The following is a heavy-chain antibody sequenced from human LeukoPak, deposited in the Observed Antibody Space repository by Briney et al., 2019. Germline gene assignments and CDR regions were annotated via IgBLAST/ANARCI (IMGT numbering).Heavy chain of an antibody. D-gene: IGHD5-18*01. CDR2: IYHSGST. V-gene: IGHV4-38-2*02. Sequence: PSETLSLTCTVSGYSISSGYYWGWIRQPPGKGLEWIGSIYHSGSTYYNPPLKSRVTISVDTSKNQFSLKLSSVTAADTAVYYCARTGYSYGHYYYYYMDVWGKGTTVTVSS. CDR3: ARTGYSYGHYYYYYMDV. CDR1: GYSISSGYY. J-gene: IGHJ6*03.